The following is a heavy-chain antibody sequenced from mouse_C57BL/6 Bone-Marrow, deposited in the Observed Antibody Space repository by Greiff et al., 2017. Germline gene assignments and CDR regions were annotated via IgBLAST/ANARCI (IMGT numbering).Heavy chain of an antibody. D-gene: IGHD2-1*01. CDR2: FYPGSGSI. CDR1: GYTFTEYT. Sequence: VQLQQSGAELVKPGASVKLSCKASGYTFTEYTIHWVKQRSGQGLEWIGWFYPGSGSIKYNEKFKDKATVTADKSSSTVYMELSRLTSEDSAVYFCARHEDDYGNYGAWFAYWGQGTLVTVSA. V-gene: IGHV1-62-2*01. CDR3: ARHEDDYGNYGAWFAY. J-gene: IGHJ3*01.